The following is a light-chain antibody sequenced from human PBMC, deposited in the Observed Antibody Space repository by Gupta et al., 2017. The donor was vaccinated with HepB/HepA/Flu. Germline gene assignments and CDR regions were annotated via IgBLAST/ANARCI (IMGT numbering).Light chain of an antibody. CDR3: QQYYITPRT. V-gene: IGKV4-1*01. CDR1: QSVLYNSNNKNY. J-gene: IGKJ1*01. Sequence: DIVMTQSPDSLAVSLGERATVNCKSSQSVLYNSNNKNYLAWYQQKPGQPPKLLIYWASIRESGVPDRFSGSGSGTDFTLTISSLQAEDVAVYYCQQYYITPRTFGQGTKVEIK. CDR2: WAS.